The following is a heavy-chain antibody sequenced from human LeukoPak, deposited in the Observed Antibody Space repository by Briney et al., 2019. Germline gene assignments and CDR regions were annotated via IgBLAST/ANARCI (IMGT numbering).Heavy chain of an antibody. J-gene: IGHJ4*02. V-gene: IGHV4-61*02. CDR2: IYINGGT. Sequence: PSQTLSLTCTVSGDSISSGSYYWSWIRQPAGKGLEWIGRIYINGGTNYNPSLKSRVTISVDTSRNQFSLKLSSVTAADTAVYYCARVLRDPGYYYDSSGLYYFDYWGQGTLVTVSS. CDR3: ARVLRDPGYYYDSSGLYYFDY. D-gene: IGHD3-22*01. CDR1: GDSISSGSYY.